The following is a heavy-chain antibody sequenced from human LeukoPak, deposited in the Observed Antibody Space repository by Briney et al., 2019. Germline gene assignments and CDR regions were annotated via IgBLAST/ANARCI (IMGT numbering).Heavy chain of an antibody. CDR3: ARAVYGSGSYYIDY. D-gene: IGHD3-10*01. V-gene: IGHV1-2*02. Sequence: ASVKVSCKTSGYTFTDYYMHWVRQAPGQGLEWMGWINPNSGGTNYAQKFQGRVTMTRDTSISTAYMELSRLRSDDTAVYYCARAVYGSGSYYIDYWGQGTLVTVSS. J-gene: IGHJ4*02. CDR2: INPNSGGT. CDR1: GYTFTDYY.